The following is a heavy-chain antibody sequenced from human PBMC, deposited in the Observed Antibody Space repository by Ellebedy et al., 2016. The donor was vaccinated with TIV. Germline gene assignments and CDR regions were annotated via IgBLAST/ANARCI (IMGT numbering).Heavy chain of an antibody. CDR3: ARERGIDPSTPFDY. D-gene: IGHD3-16*01. V-gene: IGHV1-69*13. CDR2: IIPIFGTA. J-gene: IGHJ4*02. Sequence: SVKVSCXASGYTFTSYGISWVRQAPGQGLEWMGGIIPIFGTANYAQKFQGRVTITADESTSTAYMELSSLRSEDTAVYYCARERGIDPSTPFDYWGQGTLVTVSS. CDR1: GYTFTSYG.